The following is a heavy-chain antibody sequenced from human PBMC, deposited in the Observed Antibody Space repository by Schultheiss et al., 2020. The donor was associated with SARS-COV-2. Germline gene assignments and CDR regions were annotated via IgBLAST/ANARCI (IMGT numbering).Heavy chain of an antibody. Sequence: GGSLRLSCAASGFTFSNAWMSWVRQAPGKGLEWVAVIWYDGSNKYYADSVKGRFTISRDNSKNTLYLQMNSLRAEDTAVYYCARDRPPVGAPAFDIWGQGTMVTVSS. CDR2: IWYDGSNK. CDR1: GFTFSNAW. CDR3: ARDRPPVGAPAFDI. J-gene: IGHJ3*02. V-gene: IGHV3-33*08. D-gene: IGHD1-26*01.